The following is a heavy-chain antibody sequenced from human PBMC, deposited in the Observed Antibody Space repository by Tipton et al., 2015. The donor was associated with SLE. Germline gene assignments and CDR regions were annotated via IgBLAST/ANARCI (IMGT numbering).Heavy chain of an antibody. CDR3: ARDRVTIFGVVDAFDI. D-gene: IGHD3-3*01. CDR2: IYYCGST. Sequence: TLSLTCTVSGGSISSHYWSWIRQPPGKGLEWIGYIYYCGSTNYNPSLKSRVTISVDTSKNQFSLKLSSVTAADTAVYYCARDRVTIFGVVDAFDIWGQGTMVTVSS. J-gene: IGHJ3*02. V-gene: IGHV4-59*11. CDR1: GGSISSHY.